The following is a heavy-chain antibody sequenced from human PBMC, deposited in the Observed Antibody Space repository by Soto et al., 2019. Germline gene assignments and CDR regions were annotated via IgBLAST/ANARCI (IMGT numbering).Heavy chain of an antibody. CDR3: AKDLRNFGFYGVDV. V-gene: IGHV3-23*01. CDR2: ISGSGGRT. CDR1: GFTFSNYD. D-gene: IGHD3-16*01. Sequence: GSLRLSCXAAGFTFSNYDMSWVRQAPGKGLEWVSGISGSGGRTYNADPVKGRFTISRDNSKNTLNLQMNSLRAEDTAVHYCAKDLRNFGFYGVDVWGQGTTVTVSS. J-gene: IGHJ6*02.